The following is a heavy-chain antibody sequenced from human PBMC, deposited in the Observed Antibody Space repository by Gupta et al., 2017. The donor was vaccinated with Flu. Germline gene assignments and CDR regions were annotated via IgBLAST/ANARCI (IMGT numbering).Heavy chain of an antibody. Sequence: TGKSLEVVSSIGTHDNSCYPDSVKGRFTIARENPKNSVYLQMNSLTAGDTSLYYCARDREEASGFRANWYFDLWGRGTLVTVSS. J-gene: IGHJ2*01. CDR2: IGTHDNS. D-gene: IGHD6-13*01. V-gene: IGHV3-13*01. CDR3: ARDREEASGFRANWYFDL.